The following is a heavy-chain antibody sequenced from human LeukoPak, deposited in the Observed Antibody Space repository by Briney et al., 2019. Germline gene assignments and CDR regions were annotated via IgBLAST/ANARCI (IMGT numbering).Heavy chain of an antibody. J-gene: IGHJ4*02. CDR2: ISSSSSTI. Sequence: GGSLRLSCAASGFTFSSYSMNWVRQAPGKGLEWVSYISSSSSTIYYADSVKGRFTISRDNAKNSLYLQMNSLRAEDTAVYYCARVSYYDFWGGFNGDYGGQGTLVTVSS. D-gene: IGHD3-3*01. CDR3: ARVSYYDFWGGFNGDY. V-gene: IGHV3-48*01. CDR1: GFTFSSYS.